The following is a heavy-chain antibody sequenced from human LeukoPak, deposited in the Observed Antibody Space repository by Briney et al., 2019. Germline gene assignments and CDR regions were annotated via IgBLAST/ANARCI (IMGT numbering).Heavy chain of an antibody. Sequence: SETLSLTCTVSGYSISSGYYWGWIRQPPGMGLQWIGSFYYSGSTYYSPSLKSRVTIYVDTSKNQFSLKLSSVTAADTAVYYCARGRRDGYNLEYFDKWGQGTLVTVSS. CDR1: GYSISSGYY. V-gene: IGHV4-38-2*02. CDR3: ARGRRDGYNLEYFDK. D-gene: IGHD5-24*01. J-gene: IGHJ4*02. CDR2: FYYSGST.